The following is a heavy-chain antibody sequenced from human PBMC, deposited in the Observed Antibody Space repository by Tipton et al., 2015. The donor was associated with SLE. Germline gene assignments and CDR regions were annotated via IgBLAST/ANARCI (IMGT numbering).Heavy chain of an antibody. CDR3: ARAEGSWDAFDI. D-gene: IGHD2-15*01. V-gene: IGHV4-59*13. Sequence: TLSLTCTVSGGPSSNYYWGWIRQPPGKPLEWIGYIYWSGTTNYNPSLKGRVMLSVDTSKSQFSLNLYSVTAADTAMYYCARAEGSWDAFDIWGQGTMVTVSS. J-gene: IGHJ3*02. CDR1: GGPSSNYY. CDR2: IYWSGTT.